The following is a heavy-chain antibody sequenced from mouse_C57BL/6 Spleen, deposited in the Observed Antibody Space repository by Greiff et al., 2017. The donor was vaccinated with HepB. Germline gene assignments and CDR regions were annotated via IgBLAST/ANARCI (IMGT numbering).Heavy chain of an antibody. J-gene: IGHJ1*03. Sequence: VKLMESGPGLVQPSQSLSITCTVSGFSLTSYGVHWVRQSPGKGLEWLGVIWSGGSTDYNAAFISRLSISKDNSKSQVFFKMNSLQADDTAIYYCARNRVYSNYPWYFDVWGTGTTVTVSS. CDR2: IWSGGST. CDR3: ARNRVYSNYPWYFDV. CDR1: GFSLTSYG. D-gene: IGHD2-5*01. V-gene: IGHV2-2*01.